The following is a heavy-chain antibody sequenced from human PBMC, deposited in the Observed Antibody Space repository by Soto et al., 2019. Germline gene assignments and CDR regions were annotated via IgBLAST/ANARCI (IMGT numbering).Heavy chain of an antibody. V-gene: IGHV3-23*01. CDR3: AKSYDFWSGSPPFEY. Sequence: GSLRLSCAASGFTFSSYAMSWVRQAPGKGLEWVSAISGSGGSTYYADSVKGRFTISRDNSKNTLYLQMNSLRAEDTAVYYCAKSYDFWSGSPPFEYWGQGTLVTVSS. CDR2: ISGSGGST. D-gene: IGHD3-3*01. J-gene: IGHJ4*02. CDR1: GFTFSSYA.